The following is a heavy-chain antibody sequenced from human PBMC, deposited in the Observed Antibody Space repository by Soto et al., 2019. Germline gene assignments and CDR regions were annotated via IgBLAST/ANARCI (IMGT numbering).Heavy chain of an antibody. Sequence: SGKVSCKASGFSFTRSAMEGVGQAHGQSLDWIGWIVVGSGNTNYAQKFQERVTITRDMSTSTAYMELSSLRSEDTAVYYCAAAVTTFDTAVRYYYYMDVWGKGTTVNVSS. V-gene: IGHV1-58*02. CDR2: IVVGSGNT. J-gene: IGHJ6*03. D-gene: IGHD4-17*01. CDR3: AAAVTTFDTAVRYYYYMDV. CDR1: GFSFTRSA.